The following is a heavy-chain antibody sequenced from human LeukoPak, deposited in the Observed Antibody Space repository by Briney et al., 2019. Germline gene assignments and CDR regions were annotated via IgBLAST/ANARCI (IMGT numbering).Heavy chain of an antibody. V-gene: IGHV3-30*02. CDR1: GFTFRYYC. CDR2: IRYDGNDK. CDR3: ANPSLFYWQQLVPGDAIDI. J-gene: IGHJ3*02. Sequence: GGSLRLSCAASGFTFRYYCMHWVRQAPGKGLEWMAFIRYDGNDKFYADFVKGRFTISRDTSRNTLYLQMDSLRPEDTAVYYCANPSLFYWQQLVPGDAIDIWGQGTMVTVSS. D-gene: IGHD6-13*01.